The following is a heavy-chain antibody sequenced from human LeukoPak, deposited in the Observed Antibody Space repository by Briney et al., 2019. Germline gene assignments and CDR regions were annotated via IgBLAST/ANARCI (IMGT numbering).Heavy chain of an antibody. D-gene: IGHD3-10*01. CDR3: ASDRVLGSGSLDN. CDR1: GLRFSDFW. Sequence: GGFLRLSCTASGLRFSDFWMHWVRQAPGKGLVWVSRIRGDGYDTNYADSVKGRFTISRDNAQNTLYLQMNSLRAEDTAVYYCASDRVLGSGSLDNWGQGTLVTVSS. V-gene: IGHV3-74*01. J-gene: IGHJ4*02. CDR2: IRGDGYDT.